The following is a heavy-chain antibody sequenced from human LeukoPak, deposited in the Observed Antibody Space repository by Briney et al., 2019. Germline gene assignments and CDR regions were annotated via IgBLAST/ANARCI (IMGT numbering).Heavy chain of an antibody. CDR3: AREGTGDRKFDP. J-gene: IGHJ5*02. Sequence: GRSLRLSCAAFGFTFSSYVMQWVRQAPGKGLEWVAFISYDGNNKYYADSVKGRFTISRDNSKNTLYLQMNSLRAEDTAVYYCAREGTGDRKFDPWGQGTLVTVSS. CDR1: GFTFSSYV. V-gene: IGHV3-30-3*01. CDR2: ISYDGNNK. D-gene: IGHD7-27*01.